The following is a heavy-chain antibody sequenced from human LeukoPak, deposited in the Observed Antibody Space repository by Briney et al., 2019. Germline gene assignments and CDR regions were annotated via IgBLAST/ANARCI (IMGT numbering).Heavy chain of an antibody. D-gene: IGHD4-17*01. Sequence: GGSLRLSCAASGFTVSSNYMSWVRQAPGKGLEWVSVIYSGGSTYYADSVKGRFTISRDNAKNTLYLQMNSLRAEDTAVYYCAREVDYGDSDPYDYWGQGTLVTVSS. J-gene: IGHJ4*02. CDR1: GFTVSSNY. V-gene: IGHV3-53*01. CDR2: IYSGGST. CDR3: AREVDYGDSDPYDY.